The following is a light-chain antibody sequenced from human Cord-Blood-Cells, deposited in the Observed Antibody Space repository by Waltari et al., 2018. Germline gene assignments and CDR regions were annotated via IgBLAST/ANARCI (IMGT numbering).Light chain of an antibody. CDR2: AAS. Sequence: DIQMTPSPSSLSASVGDSVTITCRESQGISNYLAWYQQKPGKVPKLLIYAASTLQSGVPSRFSGSGSGTDFTLTISSLQPEDVATYYCQKYNSALFTFGPGTKVDIK. CDR1: QGISNY. CDR3: QKYNSALFT. V-gene: IGKV1-27*01. J-gene: IGKJ3*01.